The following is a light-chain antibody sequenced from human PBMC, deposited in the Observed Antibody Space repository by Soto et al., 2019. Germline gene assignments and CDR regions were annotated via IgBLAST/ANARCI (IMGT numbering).Light chain of an antibody. V-gene: IGLV1-44*01. Sequence: QSVLTQPPSASGTPGQRVTISCSGSSSNIGSNTVNWYQQLPGTAPKLFIYSNNQRPSGVPDRFSGSKSGTSASLAISGLQSEDEADYYCAAWDDSLNVWVFGGGTQLTVL. CDR2: SNN. J-gene: IGLJ3*02. CDR3: AAWDDSLNVWV. CDR1: SSNIGSNT.